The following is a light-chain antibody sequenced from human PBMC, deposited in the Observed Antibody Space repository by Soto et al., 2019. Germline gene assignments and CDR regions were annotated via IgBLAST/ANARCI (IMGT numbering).Light chain of an antibody. J-gene: IGLJ1*01. V-gene: IGLV2-14*03. CDR2: DVI. CDR3: SYFTSSTTRV. CDR1: SSDVGGYNF. Sequence: QSALTQPASVSGSPGQSITISCTGTSSDVGGYNFVSWYQHHPGKAPKLMIYDVINRPSGVSNRFSGSKSGNTASLTISGLQAEAEADFYCSYFTSSTTRVFGNGTKLTVL.